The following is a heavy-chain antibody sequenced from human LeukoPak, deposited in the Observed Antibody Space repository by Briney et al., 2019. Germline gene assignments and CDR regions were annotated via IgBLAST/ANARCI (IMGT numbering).Heavy chain of an antibody. D-gene: IGHD3-9*01. CDR1: VYTFTVYY. J-gene: IGHJ3*02. V-gene: IGHV1-2*02. CDR2: INPNSGGT. Sequence: ASVRVSFKASVYTFTVYYMHWVRQAPGQGLEWMRWINPNSGGTNYAQKFQGRVTMTRDTSISTAYMELSRLRSDDTAVYYCARDPYDILTGYAFDIWGQGTMVTVSS. CDR3: ARDPYDILTGYAFDI.